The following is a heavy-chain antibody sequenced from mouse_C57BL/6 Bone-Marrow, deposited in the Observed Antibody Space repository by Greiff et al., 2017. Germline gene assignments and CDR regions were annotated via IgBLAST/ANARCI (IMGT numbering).Heavy chain of an antibody. CDR1: GYTFTSYW. V-gene: IGHV1-59*01. CDR3: AREDVYYDYEGLYYCAMDY. CDR2: IDPSDSYT. Sequence: VQLQQPGAELVRPGTSVKLSCKASGYTFTSYWMHWVKQRPGQGLEWIGVIDPSDSYTNYNQKFKGKATLTVDTSSSTAYMQLSSLTSEDSAVYYCAREDVYYDYEGLYYCAMDYWGQGTSVTVSS. D-gene: IGHD2-4*01. J-gene: IGHJ4*01.